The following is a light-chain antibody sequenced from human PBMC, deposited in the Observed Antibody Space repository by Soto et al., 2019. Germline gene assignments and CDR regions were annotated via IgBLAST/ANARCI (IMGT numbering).Light chain of an antibody. CDR2: HAS. V-gene: IGKV1-5*01. CDR1: QNIGRW. Sequence: DIQMTPSPSTLSASIGERVTISCRASQNIGRWLAWYQQKPGTAPNLLIYHASNLRGGVPSRFSGGGSGTDFTLTLSSLPPEDIANYSCQQYNSYSWTFGQGTKVEIK. CDR3: QQYNSYSWT. J-gene: IGKJ1*01.